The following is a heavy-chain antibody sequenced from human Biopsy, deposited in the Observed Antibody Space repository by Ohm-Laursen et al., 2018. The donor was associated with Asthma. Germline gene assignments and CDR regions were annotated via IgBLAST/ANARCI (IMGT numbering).Heavy chain of an antibody. J-gene: IGHJ4*02. D-gene: IGHD4-17*01. CDR3: ASDFPKDYVRYNFQF. CDR1: GYSLTDLS. CDR2: HDHEEGGT. Sequence: ASVKVSCKISGYSLTDLSMHWVRQAPGQGLEWMGGHDHEEGGTVNARRFQSRVTMTEDTSTDTAYMELSSLSSDDTAVYYCASDFPKDYVRYNFQFWGQGTLATVSS. V-gene: IGHV1-24*01.